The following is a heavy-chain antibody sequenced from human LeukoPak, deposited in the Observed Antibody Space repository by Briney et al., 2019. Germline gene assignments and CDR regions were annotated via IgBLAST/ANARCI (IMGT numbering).Heavy chain of an antibody. J-gene: IGHJ3*02. CDR1: GFTFTDYS. CDR2: ISRDSGAI. CDR3: ARHPGGLKDPFDI. D-gene: IGHD6-19*01. V-gene: IGHV3-48*02. Sequence: GGSLRLSCAASGFTFTDYSMNWVRQAPGKGLEWVSYISRDSGAIYYADSVKGRFTVSRDNAKNSLYLQMNSLRDEDTAVFYCARHPGGLKDPFDIWGQGTMVTVSS.